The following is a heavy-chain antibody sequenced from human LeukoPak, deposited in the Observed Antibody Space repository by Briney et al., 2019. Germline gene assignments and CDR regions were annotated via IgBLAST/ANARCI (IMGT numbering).Heavy chain of an antibody. CDR2: ISYDGSKK. V-gene: IGHV3-30-3*01. CDR1: GFTFSTYT. J-gene: IGHJ4*02. D-gene: IGHD2-21*02. CDR3: ARSPKCGGDCYSFVY. Sequence: GGSLRLSCAASGFTFSTYTMHWVRQAPGKGLEWVAVISYDGSKKYYVDSVKGRFSISRDNSKNTLYLQMNSLRAEDTAVYYCARSPKCGGDCYSFVYWGQGTLVTVSS.